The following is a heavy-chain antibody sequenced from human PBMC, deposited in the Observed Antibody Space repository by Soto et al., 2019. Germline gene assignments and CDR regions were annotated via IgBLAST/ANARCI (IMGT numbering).Heavy chain of an antibody. CDR1: GGSISCGDYY. CDR2: IYYSGTT. CDR3: AGQLVGHYGMDV. J-gene: IGHJ6*02. Sequence: QVQLQESGPGLVKPSQTLSLTCTVSGGSISCGDYYWSWIRQPPGKGLEWIGYIYYSGTTYYNPSLKSRVTISVDTSKKQFSLQLSSVTAADTAVYYCAGQLVGHYGMDVWGQGTTVTVSS. D-gene: IGHD6-6*01. V-gene: IGHV4-30-4*01.